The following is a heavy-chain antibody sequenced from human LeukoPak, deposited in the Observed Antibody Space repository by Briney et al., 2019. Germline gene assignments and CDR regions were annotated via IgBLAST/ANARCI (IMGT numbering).Heavy chain of an antibody. CDR1: GYTFTNYD. V-gene: IGHV1-18*01. CDR2: ISAYNGNT. Sequence: ASVKVSCKASGYTFTNYDVNWVRQATGQGLEWMGWISAYNGNTNYAQKLQGRVTMTTDTSTSTAYMELRSLRSDDTAVYYCARDEGYSSSWYKAFDIWGQGTMVTVSS. CDR3: ARDEGYSSSWYKAFDI. D-gene: IGHD6-13*01. J-gene: IGHJ3*02.